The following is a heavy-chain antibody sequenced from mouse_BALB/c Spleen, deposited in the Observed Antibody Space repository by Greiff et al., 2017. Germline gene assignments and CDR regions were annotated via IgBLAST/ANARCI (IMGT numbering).Heavy chain of an antibody. CDR2: ISYDGSN. CDR3: ASLFITTALYAMDY. J-gene: IGHJ4*01. V-gene: IGHV3-6*02. Sequence: EVQLQESGPGLVKPSQSLSLTCSVTGYSITSGYYWNWIRQFPGNKLEWMGYISYDGSNNYNPSLKNRISITRDTSKNQFFLKLNSVTTEDTATYYCASLFITTALYAMDYWGQGTSVTVSS. CDR1: GYSITSGYY. D-gene: IGHD1-2*01.